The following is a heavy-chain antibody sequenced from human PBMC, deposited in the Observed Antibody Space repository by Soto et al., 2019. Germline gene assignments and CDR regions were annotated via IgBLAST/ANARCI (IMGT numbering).Heavy chain of an antibody. CDR1: GFTFSSYA. CDR3: ARGAVYSSSWVYGYYYYYGMDV. V-gene: IGHV3-30-3*01. J-gene: IGHJ6*02. Sequence: GGSLRLSCAASGFTFSSYAMHWVRQAPGKGLEWVAVISYDGSNKYYAVSVKGRCTISRDNSKNTLYLQMNSLRAEDTAVYYCARGAVYSSSWVYGYYYYYGMDVWGQGTTVTVSS. D-gene: IGHD6-6*01. CDR2: ISYDGSNK.